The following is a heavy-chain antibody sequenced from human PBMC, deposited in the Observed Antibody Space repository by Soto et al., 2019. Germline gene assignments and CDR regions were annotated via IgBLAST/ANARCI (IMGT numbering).Heavy chain of an antibody. CDR3: ATTGFPFDY. CDR1: GGTFSSYA. CDR2: IIPIFGTA. Sequence: SVNVSCKASGGTFSSYAISWVRQAAGQRLEWMGRIIPIFGTANYAQKFQRRVTITADESTGTVYMQLSSLRSEDTAVYDCATTGFPFDYWGQGTLVTVSS. D-gene: IGHD4-17*01. V-gene: IGHV1-69*13. J-gene: IGHJ4*02.